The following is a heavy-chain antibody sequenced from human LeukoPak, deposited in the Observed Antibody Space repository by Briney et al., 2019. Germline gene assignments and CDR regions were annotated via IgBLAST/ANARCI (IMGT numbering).Heavy chain of an antibody. D-gene: IGHD3-22*01. V-gene: IGHV4-39*01. CDR2: IYYSGST. J-gene: IGHJ4*02. Sequence: SETLSLTCTVSGGSISSSSYYWGWIRQPPGKGLEWIGSIYYSGSTYYNPPLKSRVTISVDTSKNQFSLKLSSVTAADTAVYYCAGTLSYYYDSSGFDYWGQGTLVTVSS. CDR1: GGSISSSSYY. CDR3: AGTLSYYYDSSGFDY.